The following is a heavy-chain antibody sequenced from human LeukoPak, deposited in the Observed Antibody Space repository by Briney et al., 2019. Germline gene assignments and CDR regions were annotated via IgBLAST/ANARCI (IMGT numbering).Heavy chain of an antibody. J-gene: IGHJ3*02. Sequence: GGSLRLSCAASGFTFSNAWMSWVRQAPGKGLVWVSRINSDGSSTSYADSVKGRCSISRDNAKNTLYLQMNSLRAEDTAVYYCARSPVEVDGFDIWGQGTMVTVSS. CDR1: GFTFSNAW. CDR3: ARSPVEVDGFDI. D-gene: IGHD2-2*01. CDR2: INSDGSST. V-gene: IGHV3-74*01.